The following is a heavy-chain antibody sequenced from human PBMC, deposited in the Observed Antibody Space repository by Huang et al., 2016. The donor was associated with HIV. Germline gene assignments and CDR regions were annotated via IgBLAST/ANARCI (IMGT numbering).Heavy chain of an antibody. Sequence: QVQLQESGPGLVKPSQTLSLTCTVSGGSISSGGYYWSWSRQPPGKGLEWIGYIYYSSGTSYSASRKRRVTRSVDTSKNRFALNLSSVTAEDTAVYYCASDTDRGRTFDIWGQGTLVTVSS. D-gene: IGHD2-2*02. CDR1: GGSISSGGYY. CDR3: ASDTDRGRTFDI. J-gene: IGHJ3*02. V-gene: IGHV4-30-4*08. CDR2: IYYSSGT.